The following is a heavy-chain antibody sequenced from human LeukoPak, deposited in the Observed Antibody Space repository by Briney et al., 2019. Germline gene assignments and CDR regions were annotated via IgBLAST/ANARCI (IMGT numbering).Heavy chain of an antibody. J-gene: IGHJ2*01. CDR3: ATHFSYYYDSSGYYFRYWYFDF. D-gene: IGHD3-22*01. Sequence: ASVKVSCKVSGYTLTELSMHWVRQAPGKGLEWMGGFDPEDGETIYAQKFQGRVTMTEDTSTDTAYMELSSLRSEDTAVYYCATHFSYYYDSSGYYFRYWYFDFWGRGTLVTVSS. V-gene: IGHV1-24*01. CDR2: FDPEDGET. CDR1: GYTLTELS.